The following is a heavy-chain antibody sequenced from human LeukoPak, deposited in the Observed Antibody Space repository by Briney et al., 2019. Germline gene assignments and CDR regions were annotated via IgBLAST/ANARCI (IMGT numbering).Heavy chain of an antibody. CDR1: GYTFTSYA. J-gene: IGHJ3*02. V-gene: IGHV7-4-1*02. CDR2: INTNTGNP. CDR3: ARVRSGWPHDAFDI. D-gene: IGHD6-19*01. Sequence: ASVKVSCKASGYTFTSYAMNWVRQAPGQGLEWMGWINTNTGNPTYAQGFTGRFVFSLDTSVSTAYLQISSLKAEDTAVYYCARVRSGWPHDAFDIWGQGTMVTVSS.